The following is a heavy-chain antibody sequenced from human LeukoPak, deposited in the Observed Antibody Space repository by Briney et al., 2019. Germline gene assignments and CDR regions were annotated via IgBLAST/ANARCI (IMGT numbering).Heavy chain of an antibody. Sequence: GESLKISCKGYGDRFTSYWVAWVRQMPGKGLEWMGIIFPGDSDTRYSPSIQGQLTISVDRSISTAYLQWSSLKASDTAIYYCARRPLHSQNWLAPWGQGTLVTVSS. CDR1: GDRFTSYW. CDR3: ARRPLHSQNWLAP. CDR2: IFPGDSDT. J-gene: IGHJ5*02. V-gene: IGHV5-51*01.